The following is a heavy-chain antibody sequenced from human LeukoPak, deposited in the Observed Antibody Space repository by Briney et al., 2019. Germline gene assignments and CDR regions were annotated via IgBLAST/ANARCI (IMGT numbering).Heavy chain of an antibody. J-gene: IGHJ5*02. CDR2: TYYRSKWYN. CDR3: ARATDIVVVPAAGRWFDP. V-gene: IGHV6-1*01. D-gene: IGHD2-2*01. Sequence: SQTLSLTCVISGDSVSSNSVSWNWIRQSPSRGLEWLGRTYYRSKWYNEYALSVKSRIIINPDTSKNQFSLKLSSVTAADTAVYYCARATDIVVVPAAGRWFDPWGQGTLVTVSS. CDR1: GDSVSSNSVS.